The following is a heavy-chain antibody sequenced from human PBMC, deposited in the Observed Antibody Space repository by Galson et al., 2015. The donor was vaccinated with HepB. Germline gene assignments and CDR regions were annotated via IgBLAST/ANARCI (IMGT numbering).Heavy chain of an antibody. D-gene: IGHD5-12*01. Sequence: ETLSLTCTVSGGSISTYYWTWTRQPPGKGLEWIGYIYSSGSTNYNPSLKSRVTMSLDTSKNQFSLKLNSVTAADAAVYYCTRRVATAPRYYFDPWGQGILITVSS. CDR2: IYSSGST. J-gene: IGHJ4*02. CDR3: TRRVATAPRYYFDP. CDR1: GGSISTYY. V-gene: IGHV4-59*08.